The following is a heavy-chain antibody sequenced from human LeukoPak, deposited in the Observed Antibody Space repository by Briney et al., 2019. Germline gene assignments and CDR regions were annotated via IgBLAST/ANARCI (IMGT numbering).Heavy chain of an antibody. CDR1: GGSISRYY. D-gene: IGHD3-22*01. CDR3: ERLPMYYYDSSGYYSYYYYYYGMDV. CDR2: IYYSGSN. V-gene: IGHV4-59*08. Sequence: SETLSLTCTGSGGSISRYYWSWIRQPPGKGLEWIGYIYYSGSNNYNPTHKSRLPLSAYTSHHQFSLKLSSVTAEDPAVYYCERLPMYYYDSSGYYSYYYYYYGMDVWGQGTTVTVSS. J-gene: IGHJ6*02.